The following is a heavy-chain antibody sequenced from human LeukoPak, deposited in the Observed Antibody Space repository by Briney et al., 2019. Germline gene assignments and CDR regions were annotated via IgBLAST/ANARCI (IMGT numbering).Heavy chain of an antibody. Sequence: SETLSLTCTVSGGSISSYYWSWIRQPAGKGLEWIGRIYTSGSTNYNPSLKSRVTISVDKSKNQFSLKLSSVTAADTAVYYCARPYDSSADDAFDIWGQGTMVTVSS. CDR3: ARPYDSSADDAFDI. CDR1: GGSISSYY. D-gene: IGHD3-22*01. J-gene: IGHJ3*02. V-gene: IGHV4-4*07. CDR2: IYTSGST.